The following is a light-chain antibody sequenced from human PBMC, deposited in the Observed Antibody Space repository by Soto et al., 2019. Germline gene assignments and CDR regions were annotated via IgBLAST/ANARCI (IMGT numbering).Light chain of an antibody. CDR1: QNIRNG. CDR3: QLYHSYSWT. CDR2: KAS. Sequence: DIQMTQSPSALSASGGDRVTITCRTSQNIRNGLAWYQQKPGKAPKLLIYKASTLESGVPSRFSGSGSGTEFTLAISSLQPDDFATYYCQLYHSYSWTFGQGTKVDIK. J-gene: IGKJ1*01. V-gene: IGKV1-5*03.